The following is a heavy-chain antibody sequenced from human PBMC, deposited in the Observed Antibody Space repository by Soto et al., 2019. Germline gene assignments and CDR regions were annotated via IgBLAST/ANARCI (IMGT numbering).Heavy chain of an antibody. D-gene: IGHD2-15*01. CDR3: ARGSATPVDY. CDR2: ISPSGST. J-gene: IGHJ4*02. CDR1: GYSISSAYY. V-gene: IGHV4-38-2*01. Sequence: NPSETLSLTCAVSGYSISSAYYWGWIRQPPGKGLEWIGTISPSGSTHYKPSLRSRVAISMDTSKNQFSLRLTSVTAADTAVYYCARGSATPVDYWGQGTLVTVSS.